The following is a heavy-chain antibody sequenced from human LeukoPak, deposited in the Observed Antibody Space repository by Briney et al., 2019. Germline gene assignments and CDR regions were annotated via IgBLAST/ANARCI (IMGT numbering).Heavy chain of an antibody. CDR2: ISSSSSYI. CDR3: ARDAHYDFWSGYYSGDAFDI. J-gene: IGHJ3*02. Sequence: GGSLRLSCAASGFTFSSYSMNWVRQAPGKGLEWVSSISSSSSYICYADSVKGRFTISRDNAKNSLYLQMNSLRAEDTAVYYCARDAHYDFWSGYYSGDAFDIWGQGTMVTVSS. V-gene: IGHV3-21*01. CDR1: GFTFSSYS. D-gene: IGHD3-3*01.